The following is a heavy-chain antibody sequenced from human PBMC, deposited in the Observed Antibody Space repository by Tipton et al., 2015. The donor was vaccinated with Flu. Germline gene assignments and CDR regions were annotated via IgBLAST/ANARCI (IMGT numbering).Heavy chain of an antibody. CDR3: ARRASALVAGYYYGIDV. J-gene: IGHJ6*02. V-gene: IGHV4-61*09. CDR2: VHTAGST. D-gene: IGHD2-15*01. CDR1: GGSISSGNYH. Sequence: TLSFTCTVSGGSISSGNYHWNWIRQPAGTGLQWIGHVHTAGSTNYNPSLKSRVTISVDTSKNQLSLKLTSVTAADTAVYYCARRASALVAGYYYGIDVWGQGTTVTVSS.